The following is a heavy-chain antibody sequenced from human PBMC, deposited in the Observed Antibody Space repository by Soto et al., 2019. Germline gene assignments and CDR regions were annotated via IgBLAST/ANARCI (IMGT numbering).Heavy chain of an antibody. Sequence: ALVKVSCKASGYALTGYGISWVRQDKGQGLEWMGWISAYNGNTNYAQKLQGRVTMTTDTSTSTAYMELRSLRSDDTAVYYCARDSITMVRGPYYYYYGMDVWGQGTTVTVSS. CDR3: ARDSITMVRGPYYYYYGMDV. J-gene: IGHJ6*02. CDR1: GYALTGYG. V-gene: IGHV1-18*01. D-gene: IGHD3-10*01. CDR2: ISAYNGNT.